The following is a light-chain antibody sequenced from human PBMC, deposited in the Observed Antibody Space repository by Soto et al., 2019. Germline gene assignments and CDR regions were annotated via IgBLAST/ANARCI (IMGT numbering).Light chain of an antibody. J-gene: IGKJ5*01. CDR3: QQYSHLIT. Sequence: DIVMTQSPVTLSMSQGEGATLSCRASQNIAKNVAGYQQKPGQAPRLLIYGATTTATGIPARFSGSASGTEFPLTISSLAPEDSATYYCQQYSHLITFGQGTRLEIK. V-gene: IGKV3-15*01. CDR1: QNIAKN. CDR2: GAT.